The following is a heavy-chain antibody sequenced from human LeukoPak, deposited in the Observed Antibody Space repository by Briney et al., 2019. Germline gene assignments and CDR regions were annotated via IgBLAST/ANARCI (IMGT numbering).Heavy chain of an antibody. Sequence: SETLSLTCAVHAGSFSGYYWGWLRQPPGKGLEWIGEINHSGSTNYNPSLKSRVTISVDTSKNQFSLKLSSVTAADTAVYYCASHVLYAFDIWGRGTMVTVSS. J-gene: IGHJ3*02. V-gene: IGHV4-34*01. CDR2: INHSGST. CDR1: AGSFSGYY. CDR3: ASHVLYAFDI. D-gene: IGHD3-16*01.